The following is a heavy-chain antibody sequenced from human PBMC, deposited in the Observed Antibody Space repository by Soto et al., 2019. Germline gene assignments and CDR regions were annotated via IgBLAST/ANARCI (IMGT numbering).Heavy chain of an antibody. Sequence: QVQLVQSGAEVKKPGSSVKVSCKASGGTFSSYAISWVRQAPGQGLEWMGGIIPIFGTANYAQKFQGRVTIPADESTSTAYMELSSLRSEDTAVYYCAREGGSSMLKYYYYYGMDVWGQGTTVTVSS. D-gene: IGHD1-26*01. CDR3: AREGGSSMLKYYYYYGMDV. CDR2: IIPIFGTA. V-gene: IGHV1-69*01. J-gene: IGHJ6*02. CDR1: GGTFSSYA.